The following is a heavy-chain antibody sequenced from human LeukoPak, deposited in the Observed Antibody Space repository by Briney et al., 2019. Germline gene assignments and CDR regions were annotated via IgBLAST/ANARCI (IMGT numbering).Heavy chain of an antibody. J-gene: IGHJ1*01. CDR3: ARAQYYYGSGSYYSAYFQH. CDR2: INPNSGGT. CDR1: GYTFTGYY. D-gene: IGHD3-10*01. V-gene: IGHV1-2*02. Sequence: ASVKVSCRASGYTFTGYYMHWVRQAPGQGLEWMGWINPNSGGTNYAQKFQGRVTMTRDTSISTAYMELSRLRSDDTAVYYCARAQYYYGSGSYYSAYFQHWGQGTLVTVSS.